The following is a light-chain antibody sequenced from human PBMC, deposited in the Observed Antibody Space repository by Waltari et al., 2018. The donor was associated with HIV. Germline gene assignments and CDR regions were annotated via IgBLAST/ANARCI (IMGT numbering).Light chain of an antibody. CDR3: QSYDSSLSGSDV. V-gene: IGLV1-40*01. Sequence: QSVLTQPPSVSGAPGQRVTISCTGSSSNIGAGYDVHWYQQLPGTAPKLHIYSNTYRPSGVPDRFSGSKSGTSASLAITGLQAEDEADYYCQSYDSSLSGSDVFGTWTKVTVL. CDR2: SNT. CDR1: SSNIGAGYD. J-gene: IGLJ1*01.